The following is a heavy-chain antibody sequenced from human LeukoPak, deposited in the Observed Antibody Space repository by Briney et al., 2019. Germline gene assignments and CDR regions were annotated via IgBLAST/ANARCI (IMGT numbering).Heavy chain of an antibody. V-gene: IGHV3-7*03. CDR3: AREGSGGALDY. CDR1: GFTFSSYW. J-gene: IGHJ4*02. CDR2: MKYDGSEK. D-gene: IGHD2-21*01. Sequence: SGGSLRLSCAASGFTFSSYWMSWVRQAPGKGLRWVANMKYDGSEKYYVDSVKGRFTISRDNAKNSLYLQMNSLRAEDTAVYYCAREGSGGALDYWGQGTLVTVSS.